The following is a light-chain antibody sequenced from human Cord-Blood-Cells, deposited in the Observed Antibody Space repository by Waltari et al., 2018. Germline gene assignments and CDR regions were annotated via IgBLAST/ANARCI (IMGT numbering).Light chain of an antibody. J-gene: IGLJ3*02. CDR2: EGS. Sequence: QSALTQPASVSGSPGQPITISCTGTSSDVGSYNLVSWYQPYPGKAPKLMIYEGSKRPSGVSNRFSGSKSGNTASLTISGLQAEDEADYYCCSYAGSSTYWVFGGGTKLTVL. CDR3: CSYAGSSTYWV. V-gene: IGLV2-23*01. CDR1: SSDVGSYNL.